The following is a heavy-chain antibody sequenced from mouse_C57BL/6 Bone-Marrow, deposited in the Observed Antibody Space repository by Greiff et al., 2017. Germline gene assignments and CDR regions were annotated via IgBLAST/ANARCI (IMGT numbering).Heavy chain of an antibody. J-gene: IGHJ3*01. CDR3: VGPFAY. CDR1: GYSITSGYY. Sequence: ESGPGLVKPSQSLSLTCSVTGYSITSGYYWNWIRQFPGNKLEWMGYISYDGSNNYNPSLKNRISITRDTSKNQFFLKLNSVTTEDTATYYCVGPFAYWGQGTLVTVSA. V-gene: IGHV3-6*01. CDR2: ISYDGSN.